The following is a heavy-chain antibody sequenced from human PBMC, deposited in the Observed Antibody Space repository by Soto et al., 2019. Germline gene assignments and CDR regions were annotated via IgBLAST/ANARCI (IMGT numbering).Heavy chain of an antibody. J-gene: IGHJ4*02. CDR2: ISYDGSNK. CDR1: GFTFSSYA. CDR3: AREEVIMATIVYFDY. Sequence: QVQLVESGGGVVQPGRSLRLSCAASGFTFSSYAMHWVRQAPGKGLEWVAVISYDGSNKYYADSVKGRFTISRDNSKNTLYLQMNSLRAEDTAVYYCAREEVIMATIVYFDYWGQGTLVTVSS. V-gene: IGHV3-30-3*01. D-gene: IGHD5-12*01.